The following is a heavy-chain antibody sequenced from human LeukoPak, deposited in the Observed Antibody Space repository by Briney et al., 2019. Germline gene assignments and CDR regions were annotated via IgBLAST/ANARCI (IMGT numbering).Heavy chain of an antibody. D-gene: IGHD2-2*02. Sequence: SETLSLTCTVSGGSISSYYWSWIRQPPGKGLEWIGYIYYSGSTNYNPSLKSRVTISVDTSKNQFSLKLSSVTAADTAVYYCARSEYCGSTSCHTPDAFDIWGQGTMVTVSS. V-gene: IGHV4-59*01. J-gene: IGHJ3*02. CDR2: IYYSGST. CDR1: GGSISSYY. CDR3: ARSEYCGSTSCHTPDAFDI.